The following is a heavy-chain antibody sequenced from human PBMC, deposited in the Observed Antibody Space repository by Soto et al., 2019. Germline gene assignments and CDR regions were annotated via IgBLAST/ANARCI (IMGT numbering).Heavy chain of an antibody. J-gene: IGHJ6*02. CDR2: ISAYNGNT. V-gene: IGHV1-18*01. CDR3: ARLGYCSSTSCYAEFGYYYYGMDV. D-gene: IGHD2-2*01. Sequence: ASVKVSCKASGYTFTIYGISWVRQAPGQGLEWMGWISAYNGNTNYAQKLQGRVTMTTDTSTSTAYMELRSLRSDDTAVYYCARLGYCSSTSCYAEFGYYYYGMDVWGQGTTVTVSS. CDR1: GYTFTIYG.